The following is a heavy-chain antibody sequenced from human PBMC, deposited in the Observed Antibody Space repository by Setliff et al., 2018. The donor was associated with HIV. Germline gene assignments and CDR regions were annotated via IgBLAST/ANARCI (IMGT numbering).Heavy chain of an antibody. D-gene: IGHD2-21*02. CDR2: VYYSGST. CDR1: GGSIRNGLYY. J-gene: IGHJ6*02. V-gene: IGHV4-39*01. Sequence: SETLSLTCTVSGGSIRNGLYYWHWIRQPPGKGLEWIGSVYYSGSTCYKPSLKSRVTISVDTSKNQFSLRLSSVTAADTAVYYCARAMRGVVVTNMYYYYGMDVWGQGTTVTVSS. CDR3: ARAMRGVVVTNMYYYYGMDV.